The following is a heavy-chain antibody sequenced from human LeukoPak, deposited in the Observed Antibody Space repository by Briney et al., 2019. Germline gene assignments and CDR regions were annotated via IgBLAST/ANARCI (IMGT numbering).Heavy chain of an antibody. J-gene: IGHJ4*02. CDR1: GFTFSSYV. CDR3: TTDLGDYGDYVRC. D-gene: IGHD4-17*01. V-gene: IGHV3-15*01. CDR2: IKSDGGTT. Sequence: PGGSLRLSCAASGFTFSSYVMHWVRQAPGKGLEWIGRIKSDGGTTDYAAPVKGRFTISRDDSKNTLYLQMNSLKAEDTAVSYCTTDLGDYGDYVRCWGQGTLVTVSS.